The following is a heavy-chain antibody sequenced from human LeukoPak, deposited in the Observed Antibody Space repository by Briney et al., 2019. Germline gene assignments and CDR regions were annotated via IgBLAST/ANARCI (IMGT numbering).Heavy chain of an antibody. CDR2: ISYDGSNE. D-gene: IGHD1-1*01. Sequence: GGSLRLSCAASGFTFRSYGMHWVRQAPGRGLEWVAVISYDGSNEYYVNPVKGRFNISRDNSKNALYLQMHSLRVEDTARYYCAKGGNDFYYYGLDVWGQGTTVTVSS. CDR1: GFTFRSYG. CDR3: AKGGNDFYYYGLDV. J-gene: IGHJ6*02. V-gene: IGHV3-30*18.